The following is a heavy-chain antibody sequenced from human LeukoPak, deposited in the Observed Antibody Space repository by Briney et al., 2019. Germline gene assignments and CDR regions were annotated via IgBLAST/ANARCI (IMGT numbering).Heavy chain of an antibody. Sequence: GGSLGLSCAASGFTVSSNYMSWVRQAPGKGLEWVSVIYSGGSTYYADSVKGRFTISRDNSKNTLYLQMNSPRAEDTAVYYCARDYYDSSGYYTSWYFDYWGQGTLVTVSS. CDR2: IYSGGST. CDR1: GFTVSSNY. CDR3: ARDYYDSSGYYTSWYFDY. V-gene: IGHV3-53*01. J-gene: IGHJ4*02. D-gene: IGHD3-22*01.